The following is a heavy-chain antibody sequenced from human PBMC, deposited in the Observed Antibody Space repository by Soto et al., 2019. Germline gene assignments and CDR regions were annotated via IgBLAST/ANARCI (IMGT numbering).Heavy chain of an antibody. V-gene: IGHV1-69*01. J-gene: IGHJ5*02. CDR3: ARDSRSYYYDSSGYGNWFDP. D-gene: IGHD3-22*01. CDR2: IIPIFGTA. Sequence: QVQLVQSGAEVKKPGSSVKVSCKASGGTFSSYAISWVRQAPGQGLEWMGGIIPIFGTANYAQKFQGRVTITADESTSTAYMELSSLRSEDTAEYCCARDSRSYYYDSSGYGNWFDPWGQGTLVTVSS. CDR1: GGTFSSYA.